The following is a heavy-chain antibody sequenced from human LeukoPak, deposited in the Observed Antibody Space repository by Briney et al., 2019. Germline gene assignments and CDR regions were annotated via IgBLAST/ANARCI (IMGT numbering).Heavy chain of an antibody. J-gene: IGHJ4*02. CDR2: IYYSGST. D-gene: IGHD5-12*01. V-gene: IGHV4-39*07. CDR3: ARDSGYDFAFDY. CDR1: GGSISSSSYY. Sequence: SETLSLTCTVSGGSISSSSYYWGWIRQPPGKGLEWIRSIYYSGSTYYNPSLKSRVTISVDTSKNQFSLKLSSVTAADTAVYYCARDSGYDFAFDYWGQGTLVTVSS.